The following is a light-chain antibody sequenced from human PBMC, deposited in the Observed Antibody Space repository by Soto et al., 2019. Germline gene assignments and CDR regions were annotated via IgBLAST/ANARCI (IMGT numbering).Light chain of an antibody. CDR2: DVS. CDR3: SSYTSSSTVV. V-gene: IGLV2-14*01. Sequence: QSVLTQPASVSGSPGQSITISCTGTSSDVGGYNYVSWYQQHPGKAPKLMIYDVSNRPSGVSNRFSGSKSGNTASLTISGLQAEDEPDYYCSSYTSSSTVVFGGGNKLTVL. J-gene: IGLJ2*01. CDR1: SSDVGGYNY.